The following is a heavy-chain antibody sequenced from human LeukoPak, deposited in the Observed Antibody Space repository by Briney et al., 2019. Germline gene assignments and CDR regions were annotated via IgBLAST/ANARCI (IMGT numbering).Heavy chain of an antibody. CDR1: AFTFSTYA. D-gene: IGHD6-13*01. V-gene: IGHV3-30*04. CDR2: ISLDGTNR. J-gene: IGHJ5*02. CDR3: ARSYSTSWYSTDWFGP. Sequence: PGTSLRLSCAASAFTFSTYAMHWVRQAPGKGLEWVAMISLDGTNRNYAGSVEGRFTISRDNSKNTLYLQMSSVRPEDTAFYYCARSYSTSWYSTDWFGPWGQGTLVTVSS.